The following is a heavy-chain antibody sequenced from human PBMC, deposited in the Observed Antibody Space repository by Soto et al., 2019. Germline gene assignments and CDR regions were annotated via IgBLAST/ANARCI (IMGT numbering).Heavy chain of an antibody. J-gene: IGHJ4*02. V-gene: IGHV3-33*01. Sequence: ESGGGVVQPGRSLRLSCAASGFTFSSYGMHWVRQAPGKGLEWVAVIWYDGSNKYYADSVKGRFTISRDNSKNTLYLQMNSLRAEDTAVYYCARDLRLGELSADLDYWGQGTLVTVSS. CDR2: IWYDGSNK. CDR1: GFTFSSYG. CDR3: ARDLRLGELSADLDY. D-gene: IGHD3-16*02.